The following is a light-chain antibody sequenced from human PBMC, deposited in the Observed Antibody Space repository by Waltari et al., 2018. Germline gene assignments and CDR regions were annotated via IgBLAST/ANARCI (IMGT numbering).Light chain of an antibody. CDR2: GAS. CDR3: QHYLRVPVT. J-gene: IGKJ1*01. Sequence: EIVLTQSQGTLSLSPGESATLSCRTSQSVTRALAWYQQKPGQAPRLLIYGASNRATGIPDRFSGSGSGTDFSLTISSLEPEDFAVYYCQHYLRVPVTFGQGTKVEVK. CDR1: QSVTRA. V-gene: IGKV3-20*01.